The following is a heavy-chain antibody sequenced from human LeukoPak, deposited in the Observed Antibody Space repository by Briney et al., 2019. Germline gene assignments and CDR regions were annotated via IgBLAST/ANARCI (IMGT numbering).Heavy chain of an antibody. J-gene: IGHJ4*02. V-gene: IGHV4-30-4*08. Sequence: SETLSLTCTVSGGSISSGDYYWSWIRQPPGKGLEWIGYIYYSGSTYYNPSLKSRVTISVDTSKNQFSLKLSSVTAADTAVYYCAREIVGGYDPSFYFDYWGQGTLVTVSS. D-gene: IGHD5-12*01. CDR2: IYYSGST. CDR3: AREIVGGYDPSFYFDY. CDR1: GGSISSGDYY.